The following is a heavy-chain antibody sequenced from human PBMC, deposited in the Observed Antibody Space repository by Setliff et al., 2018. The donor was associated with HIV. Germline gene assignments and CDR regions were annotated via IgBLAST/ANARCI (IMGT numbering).Heavy chain of an antibody. CDR1: GGRFSSYA. V-gene: IGHV1-69*13. Sequence: GASVKVSCKASGGRFSSYAMSWVRQAPGQGLEWMGGIIPMFGSANYAQKFQGRVTITADGSTGTVYMVLSSLRSEDTAVYYCARGTDGDYYYYMDVWGKGTTVTVSS. J-gene: IGHJ6*03. CDR3: ARGTDGDYYYYMDV. D-gene: IGHD3-10*01. CDR2: IIPMFGSA.